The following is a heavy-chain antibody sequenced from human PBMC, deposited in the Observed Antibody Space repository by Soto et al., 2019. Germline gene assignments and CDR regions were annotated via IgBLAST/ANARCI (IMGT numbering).Heavy chain of an antibody. CDR1: GYTFTSYD. J-gene: IGHJ5*02. Sequence: ASVKVSCKASGYTFTSYDINWVRQATGQGLEWMGWMNPNSGNTGYAQKFQGRVTMTRNTSISTAYMELSSLRSEDTAVYYCARALGIWFGELSGWFDPWGQGTLVTVSS. V-gene: IGHV1-8*01. CDR3: ARALGIWFGELSGWFDP. CDR2: MNPNSGNT. D-gene: IGHD3-10*01.